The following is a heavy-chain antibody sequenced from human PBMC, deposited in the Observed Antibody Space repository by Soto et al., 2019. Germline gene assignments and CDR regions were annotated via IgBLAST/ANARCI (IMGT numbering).Heavy chain of an antibody. CDR2: ISWNSGSI. J-gene: IGHJ6*02. CDR3: AKALSSSGSYPYYYGMDV. CDR1: GFTFDDYA. V-gene: IGHV3-9*01. D-gene: IGHD1-26*01. Sequence: EVQLVESGGGLVQPGRSLRLSCAASGFTFDDYAMHWVRQAPGKGLEWVSGISWNSGSIGYADSVKGRFTISRDNAKNSLYLHMNSLRAEDTALYCCAKALSSSGSYPYYYGMDVRGQGTTVTVSS.